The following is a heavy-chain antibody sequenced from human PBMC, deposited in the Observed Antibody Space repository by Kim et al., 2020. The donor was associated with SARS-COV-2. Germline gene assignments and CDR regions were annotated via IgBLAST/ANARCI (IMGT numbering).Heavy chain of an antibody. J-gene: IGHJ4*02. CDR3: ARSYYDFWSGHFDY. CDR1: GYTFTSYG. Sequence: ASVKVSCKASGYTFTSYGISWVRQAPGQGLEWMGWISAYNGNTNYAQKLQGRVTMTTDTSTSTAYMELRSLRSDDTAVYYCARSYYDFWSGHFDYWGQGTLVTVSS. CDR2: ISAYNGNT. D-gene: IGHD3-3*01. V-gene: IGHV1-18*04.